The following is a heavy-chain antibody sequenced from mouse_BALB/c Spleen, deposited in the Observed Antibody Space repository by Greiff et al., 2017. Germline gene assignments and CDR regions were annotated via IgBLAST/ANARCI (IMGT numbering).Heavy chain of an antibody. J-gene: IGHJ3*01. CDR1: GYTFTTYP. CDR3: TGTFSNYEAWFAS. V-gene: IGHV1-47*01. D-gene: IGHD2-5*01. Sequence: VQLQQSGAELVKPGASVKMSCKAFGYTFTTYPIEWLKQNHGKSLEWIGNFHPYNDDTKYNEKFKGKAKLTVEKSSSTVYLELSRLTSDDSDVFYCTGTFSNYEAWFASWGEGTLVTVSA. CDR2: FHPYNDDT.